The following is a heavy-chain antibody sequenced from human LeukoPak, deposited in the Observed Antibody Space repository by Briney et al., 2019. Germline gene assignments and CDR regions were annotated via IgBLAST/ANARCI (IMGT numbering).Heavy chain of an antibody. V-gene: IGHV1-18*01. Sequence: PRASVKVSCKASGYTFTSYGISWVRQAPGQGLEWMGWISAYNGNTNYAQKLQGRVTMTTDTSTSTAYMELRSLRSDDTAVYYCARGDYYDSSGYDFDIWGQGTMVTVSS. D-gene: IGHD3-22*01. CDR3: ARGDYYDSSGYDFDI. CDR1: GYTFTSYG. J-gene: IGHJ3*02. CDR2: ISAYNGNT.